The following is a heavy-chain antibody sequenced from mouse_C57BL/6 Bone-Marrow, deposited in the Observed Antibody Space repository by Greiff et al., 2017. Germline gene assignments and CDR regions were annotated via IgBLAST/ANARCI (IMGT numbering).Heavy chain of an antibody. CDR3: ARWGYGNPWYFDV. V-gene: IGHV1-50*01. D-gene: IGHD1-1*01. J-gene: IGHJ1*03. CDR2: IDPSDSYT. CDR1: GYTFTSYW. Sequence: VKLMESGAELVKPGASVKLSCKASGYTFTSYWMQWVKQRPGQGLEWIGEIDPSDSYTNYNQKFKGKATLTVDTSSSTAYMQLSSLTSEDSAVYYCARWGYGNPWYFDVWGTGTTVTVSS.